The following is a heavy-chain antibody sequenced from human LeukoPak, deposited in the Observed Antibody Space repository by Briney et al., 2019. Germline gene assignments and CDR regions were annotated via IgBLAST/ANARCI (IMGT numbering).Heavy chain of an antibody. Sequence: GGSLRLSCAASGFTFSSYAMSWVRQAPGKGLEWVSAISGSGGSTYYADSVKGRFTISRDNSKNTLYLQMNSLRAEDTAVYYCATDYGSGTSPPYYSDYWGQGTLVTVSS. V-gene: IGHV3-23*01. D-gene: IGHD3-10*01. CDR3: ATDYGSGTSPPYYSDY. CDR2: ISGSGGST. CDR1: GFTFSSYA. J-gene: IGHJ4*02.